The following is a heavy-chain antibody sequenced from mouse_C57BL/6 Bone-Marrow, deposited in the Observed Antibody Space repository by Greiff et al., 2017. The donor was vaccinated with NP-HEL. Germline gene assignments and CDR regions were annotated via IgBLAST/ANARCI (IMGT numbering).Heavy chain of an antibody. CDR1: GFTFSSYA. D-gene: IGHD4-1*02. J-gene: IGHJ3*01. CDR3: ARVNWDWFAY. Sequence: EVQLVESGGGLVKPGGSLKLSCAASGFTFSSYAMSWVRQTPEKGLEWVATISAGGSYTYYPDNVKGRFTISRDTAKNNLYLQMSHLKSEDTAMYYCARVNWDWFAYWGQGTLVTVSA. V-gene: IGHV5-4*01. CDR2: ISAGGSYT.